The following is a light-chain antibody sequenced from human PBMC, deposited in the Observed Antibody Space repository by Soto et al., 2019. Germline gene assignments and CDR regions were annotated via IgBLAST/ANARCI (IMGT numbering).Light chain of an antibody. CDR3: QQGHNWPLT. J-gene: IGKJ2*01. V-gene: IGKV3-15*01. Sequence: EIVMTQSPATLSLSPGERAALSCRASQSINSELAWYPQKPGQPPRLLIYGASTRATGVPARFTGSESGSEFNLTISGLQSEDFAVYYCQQGHNWPLTFGQGTRLEI. CDR2: GAS. CDR1: QSINSE.